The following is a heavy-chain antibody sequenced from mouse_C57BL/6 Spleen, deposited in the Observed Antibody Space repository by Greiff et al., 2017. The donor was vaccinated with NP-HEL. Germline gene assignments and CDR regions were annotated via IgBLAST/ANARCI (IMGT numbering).Heavy chain of an antibody. CDR3: ARPGDGYYVGVYYFDY. CDR2: ISSGSSTI. Sequence: EVHLVESGGGLVKPGGSLKLSCAASGFTFSDYGMHWVRQAPEKGLEWVAYISSGSSTIYYADTVKGRFTISRDNAKNTLFLQMTRLRSEDTAMYYCARPGDGYYVGVYYFDYWGQGTTLTVSS. J-gene: IGHJ2*01. V-gene: IGHV5-17*01. D-gene: IGHD2-3*01. CDR1: GFTFSDYG.